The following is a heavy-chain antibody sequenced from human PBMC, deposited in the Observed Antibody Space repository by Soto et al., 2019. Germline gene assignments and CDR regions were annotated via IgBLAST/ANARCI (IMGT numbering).Heavy chain of an antibody. V-gene: IGHV4-34*01. D-gene: IGHD6-19*01. Sequence: QVQLQQWGAGLLKPSETLSLTCAVYGGSFSGYYWSWIRQPPGKGLEWIGEINHSGSTNYNPSLKSRVPISVDTSKNQCSLKLSSVTAADTAVYYCARGSPRGWVVSWGQGTLVTVSS. CDR3: ARGSPRGWVVS. J-gene: IGHJ4*02. CDR1: GGSFSGYY. CDR2: INHSGST.